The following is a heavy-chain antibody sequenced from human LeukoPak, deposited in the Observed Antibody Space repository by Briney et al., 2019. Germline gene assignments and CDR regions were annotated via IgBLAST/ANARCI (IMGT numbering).Heavy chain of an antibody. V-gene: IGHV4-4*07. CDR2: IYTSGST. CDR3: ARDGYYYDSSGHYRFDY. J-gene: IGHJ4*02. Sequence: SETLSLTCTVSGGSISSYYGSWIRQPAGKGLEGIGRIYTSGSTNYNPSLKSRVTMSVDTSKNQSSLKLSSVTAADTAVYYCARDGYYYDSSGHYRFDYWGQGTLVTVSS. D-gene: IGHD3-22*01. CDR1: GGSISSYY.